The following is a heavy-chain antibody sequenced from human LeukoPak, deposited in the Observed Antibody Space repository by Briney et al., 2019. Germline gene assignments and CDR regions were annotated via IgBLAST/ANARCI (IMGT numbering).Heavy chain of an antibody. J-gene: IGHJ4*02. Sequence: ASVKVSCKVSGYTLTELSMHWVRQAPGKGLEWMGGFDPEDGETIYAQKFQGRVTMTEDTSTDTAYMELSSLRSEDTAVYYCARDFDGHPANGIAVDYWGQGTLVTVSS. CDR2: FDPEDGET. V-gene: IGHV1-24*01. CDR3: ARDFDGHPANGIAVDY. D-gene: IGHD6-13*01. CDR1: GYTLTELS.